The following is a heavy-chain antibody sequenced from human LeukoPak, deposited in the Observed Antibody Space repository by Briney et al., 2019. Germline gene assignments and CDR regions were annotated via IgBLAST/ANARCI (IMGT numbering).Heavy chain of an antibody. V-gene: IGHV3-48*03. CDR1: GFTFSSYE. CDR2: ISSSGSTI. D-gene: IGHD2-15*01. CDR3: ARARYCSGGSCYYYYYYMDV. Sequence: PGGSLRLSCAASGFTFSSYEMNWVRQAPGKGLEWVSYISSSGSTIYYADSVKGRFTISRDNAKNSLYLQMNSLRAEDTAVYYCARARYCSGGSCYYYYYYMDVWGKGTTVTISS. J-gene: IGHJ6*03.